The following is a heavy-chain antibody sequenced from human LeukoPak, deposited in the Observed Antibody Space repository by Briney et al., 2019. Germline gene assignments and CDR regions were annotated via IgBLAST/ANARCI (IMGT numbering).Heavy chain of an antibody. D-gene: IGHD1-1*01. Sequence: PGGSLRLSCAASGFTFSDYALNWVRQAPGKGLEWVSSISGSGGTKYYADSVRGRFTISRDNSKNTVYLHMDSLRAEDTAVYYCARRYHWRFDPWGQGTLVTVSS. CDR3: ARRYHWRFDP. V-gene: IGHV3-23*01. CDR2: ISGSGGTK. J-gene: IGHJ5*02. CDR1: GFTFSDYA.